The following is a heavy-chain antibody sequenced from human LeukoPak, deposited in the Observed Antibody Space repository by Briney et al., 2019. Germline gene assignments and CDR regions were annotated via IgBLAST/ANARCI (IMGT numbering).Heavy chain of an antibody. V-gene: IGHV3-23*01. J-gene: IGHJ4*02. D-gene: IGHD2-2*01. CDR3: SKGLRTYQVRQSYFDS. CDR1: GFTFNNYA. CDR2: HSFGGDNK. Sequence: GGSLRLSCAASGFTFNNYAMSWARQAPGEGLEWVSGHSFGGDNKYYADSVKGRFNISRDNSKNTLYLQMNSLRVEDTAVYYCSKGLRTYQVRQSYFDSWGQGTLVTVSS.